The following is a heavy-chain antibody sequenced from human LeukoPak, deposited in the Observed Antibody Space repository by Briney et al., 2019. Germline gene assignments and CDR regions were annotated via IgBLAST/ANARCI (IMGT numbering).Heavy chain of an antibody. CDR3: ATPASGGDLNYYFDS. V-gene: IGHV3-23*01. CDR1: GYVFSSSA. Sequence: GGSLRLSGAASGYVFSSSAMNWVRQAPGAGLQWVSTISGGGDSTYYADSVKGRFTISRDNSNNTLYLQMNSLRAEDTAIYYCATPASGGDLNYYFDSWGQGTLVTVSS. CDR2: ISGGGDST. J-gene: IGHJ4*02. D-gene: IGHD2-21*01.